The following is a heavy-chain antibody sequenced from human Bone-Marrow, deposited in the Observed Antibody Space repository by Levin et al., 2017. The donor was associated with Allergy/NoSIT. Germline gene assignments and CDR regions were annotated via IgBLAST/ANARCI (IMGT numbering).Heavy chain of an antibody. CDR3: AREEEEIRSVTTSSKYYYGMDV. V-gene: IGHV1-3*01. CDR1: GYTFTTYA. D-gene: IGHD4-17*01. Sequence: EASVKVSCKASGYTFTTYAMHWVRQAPGQRLEWMGWINAGNGNTKYSQKIQGRVTISRDTSASTAYMELSSLRSEDTAVYYCAREEEEIRSVTTSSKYYYGMDVWGQGTTVTVSS. J-gene: IGHJ6*02. CDR2: INAGNGNT.